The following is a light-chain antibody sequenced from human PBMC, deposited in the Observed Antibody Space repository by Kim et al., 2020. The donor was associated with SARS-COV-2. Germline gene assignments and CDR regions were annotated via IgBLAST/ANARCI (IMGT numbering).Light chain of an antibody. CDR3: AAWDDSLSGWV. J-gene: IGLJ3*02. CDR1: SSNIGSNY. V-gene: IGLV1-47*01. Sequence: ELTQPPSASGTPGQRVTISCSGSSSNIGSNYVYWYQQLPGTAPKLLSYRNNQRPSGVPDRFSGSKSGTSASLAISGLRSEDEADYYCAAWDDSLSGWVFGGGTQLTVL. CDR2: RNN.